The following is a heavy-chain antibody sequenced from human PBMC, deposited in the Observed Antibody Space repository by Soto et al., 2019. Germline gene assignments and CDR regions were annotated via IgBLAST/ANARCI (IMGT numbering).Heavy chain of an antibody. Sequence: VQLVESGGGVVQPGRSLRLSCAASGFTFSNYVMSWVRLAPGKGLEWVSTSGGGTYYADSVKGRFTISRDNSKNTLYLQMNSLRAEDTAIYYCVKVRNQYFDYWGQGTLVTVSS. CDR1: GFTFSNYV. CDR2: SGGGT. CDR3: VKVRNQYFDY. D-gene: IGHD1-1*01. J-gene: IGHJ4*02. V-gene: IGHV3-23*04.